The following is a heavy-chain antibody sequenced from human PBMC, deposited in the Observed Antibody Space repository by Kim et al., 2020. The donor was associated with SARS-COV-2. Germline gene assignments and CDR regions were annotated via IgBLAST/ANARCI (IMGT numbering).Heavy chain of an antibody. CDR3: ARAGGGDIYDFWSGYFDY. V-gene: IGHV4-61*01. D-gene: IGHD3-3*01. J-gene: IGHJ4*02. Sequence: SETLSLTCTVSGGSVSSGSYYWSWIRQPPGKGLEWIGYIYYSGSTNYNPSLKSRVTTSVDTSKNQFSLKLSSVTAADTAMYYCARAGGGDIYDFWSGYFDYWGQGTLVTVSS. CDR2: IYYSGST. CDR1: GGSVSSGSYY.